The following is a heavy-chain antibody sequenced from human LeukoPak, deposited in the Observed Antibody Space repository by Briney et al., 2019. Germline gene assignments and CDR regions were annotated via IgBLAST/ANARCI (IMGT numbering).Heavy chain of an antibody. Sequence: PSETLSLTCAVSGYSISSVYYWGWIRQTPGKGLEWIGSINHSGTTYYNPSLNSRATISVDTMKNQIFLRLRSVTAADRAVYYCARDRTPKTYYYDSRGYYFDFWGQGVLVTVSS. D-gene: IGHD3-22*01. J-gene: IGHJ4*02. CDR2: INHSGTT. V-gene: IGHV4-38-2*02. CDR3: ARDRTPKTYYYDSRGYYFDF. CDR1: GYSISSVYY.